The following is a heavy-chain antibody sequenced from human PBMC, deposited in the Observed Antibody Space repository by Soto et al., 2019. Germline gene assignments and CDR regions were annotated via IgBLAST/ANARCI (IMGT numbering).Heavy chain of an antibody. CDR1: GGSISSGGYS. CDR3: ASLYSSSWYDYYYYGMDV. D-gene: IGHD6-13*01. J-gene: IGHJ6*02. CDR2: IYHSGST. Sequence: SETLSLTCAVSGGSISSGGYSWSWIRQPPGKGLEWIGYIYHSGSTYYNPSLKSRVTISVDRSKNQFSLKLSSVTAADTAVYYCASLYSSSWYDYYYYGMDVWGQGTTVTVSS. V-gene: IGHV4-30-2*01.